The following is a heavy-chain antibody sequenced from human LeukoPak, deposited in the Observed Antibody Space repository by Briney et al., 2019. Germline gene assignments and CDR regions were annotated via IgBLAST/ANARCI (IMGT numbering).Heavy chain of an antibody. J-gene: IGHJ4*02. D-gene: IGHD3-10*01. CDR3: AKGSGNGYGSGPFDY. Sequence: GGSLRLSCAASGFDISSSAMHWVRQAPGKGLEWVSAISGSGGSTYYADSVKGRFTISRDNSKNTLYLQMNSLRAEDTAIYFCAKGSGNGYGSGPFDYWGQGTLVTVSS. V-gene: IGHV3-23*01. CDR1: GFDISSSA. CDR2: ISGSGGST.